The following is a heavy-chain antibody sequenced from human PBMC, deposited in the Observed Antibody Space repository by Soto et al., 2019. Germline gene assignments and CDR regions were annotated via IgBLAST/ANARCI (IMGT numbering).Heavy chain of an antibody. D-gene: IGHD6-13*01. CDR1: GYGFTGYY. J-gene: IGHJ4*02. CDR2: INPHDGAT. CDR3: AKDRSSSIWYTAL. Sequence: ASVKVSCKASGYGFTGYYMPWVRQAPGQGLEWMGWINPHDGATNYAHKFQGRVTMTRDTSISTAHMELSSLRSDDTAIYYCAKDRSSSIWYTALWGQGTLVTVSS. V-gene: IGHV1-2*02.